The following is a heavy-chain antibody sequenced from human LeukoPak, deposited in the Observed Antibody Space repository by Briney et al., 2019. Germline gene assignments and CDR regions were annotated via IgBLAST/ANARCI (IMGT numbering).Heavy chain of an antibody. V-gene: IGHV4-39*01. CDR1: GGSISRSSYY. CDR2: IYYSGST. CDR3: ARHPARRHIVVVVAAMLYYFDY. Sequence: PSESLSLTCTVSGGSISRSSYYWGWTRQPPGKGLEWIGSIYYSGSTYYNPSLKSRVTISVDTSKNQFSLKLSSVTAADTAVYYCARHPARRHIVVVVAAMLYYFDYWGQGTLVTVSS. D-gene: IGHD2-15*01. J-gene: IGHJ4*02.